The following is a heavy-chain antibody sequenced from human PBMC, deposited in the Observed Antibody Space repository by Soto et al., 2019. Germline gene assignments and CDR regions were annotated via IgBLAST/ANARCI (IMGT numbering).Heavy chain of an antibody. Sequence: QVHLVESGGGLVKPGGSLRLSCAASGFTHSDYYTSWIRQAPGKGLEWVSYISSSSRTIYYADSVRGRFTISRDNAENSVYLQMNSLRAEDTALYYCARNSEHFDYWGQGIMVTVSS. CDR3: ARNSEHFDY. CDR2: ISSSSRTI. D-gene: IGHD3-3*02. V-gene: IGHV3-11*01. CDR1: GFTHSDYY. J-gene: IGHJ4*02.